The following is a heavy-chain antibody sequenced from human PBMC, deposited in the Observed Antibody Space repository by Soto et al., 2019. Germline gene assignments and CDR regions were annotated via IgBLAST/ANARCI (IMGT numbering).Heavy chain of an antibody. CDR2: IDPSDSYT. V-gene: IGHV5-10-1*01. J-gene: IGHJ6*02. CDR3: ARHRSWKAVYYGMDV. CDR1: GYSFTSYW. Sequence: PGESLKISCKGSGYSFTSYWISWVRQMPGKGLEWMGRIDPSDSYTNYSPSFQGHVTISADKSISTAYLQWSSLKASDTAMYYCARHRSWKAVYYGMDVWGQGPPATVSS. D-gene: IGHD1-1*01.